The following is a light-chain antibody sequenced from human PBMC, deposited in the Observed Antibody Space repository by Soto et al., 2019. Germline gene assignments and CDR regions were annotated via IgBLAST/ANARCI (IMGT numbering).Light chain of an antibody. CDR1: QSISSY. J-gene: IGKJ2*01. Sequence: DIQMTQSPSSLSASVGDRVTITCRASQSISSYLNWYQQKPGKAPKLLIYAASSLQSGVPSRFSGQGSGTDFTLTNRRLQPEDFANYYGQQNPPGAFGQGTKLEIK. CDR2: AAS. CDR3: QQNPPGA. V-gene: IGKV1-39*01.